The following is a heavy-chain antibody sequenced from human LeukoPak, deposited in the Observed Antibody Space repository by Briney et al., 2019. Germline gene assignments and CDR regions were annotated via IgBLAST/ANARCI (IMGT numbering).Heavy chain of an antibody. CDR2: IRSKANSYAT. Sequence: PGGSLKLSCAASGFTFSGSAMHWVRQASGKGLEWVGRIRSKANSYATAYAASVKGRFTISRDDSKNTAYLQMNSLKTEDTAVYYCTRHRWDYGGAQEAFDIWGQGTMVTVSS. V-gene: IGHV3-73*01. D-gene: IGHD4-23*01. J-gene: IGHJ3*02. CDR1: GFTFSGSA. CDR3: TRHRWDYGGAQEAFDI.